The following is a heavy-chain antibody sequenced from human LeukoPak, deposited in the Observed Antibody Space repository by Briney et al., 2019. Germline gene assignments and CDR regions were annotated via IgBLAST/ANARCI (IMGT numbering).Heavy chain of an antibody. D-gene: IGHD6-13*01. J-gene: IGHJ6*02. V-gene: IGHV3-23*01. CDR1: GFTFSSYP. Sequence: GESLRLSCAASGFTFSSYPMTWVRQAPGKGLEWVSSISGDGRSTYYADSVKGRFTISRDNSKNTLYLQMNSLRAEDTAVYYCAKDGRIRIAAAGTHYYYYYGMDVWGQGTTVTVSS. CDR2: ISGDGRST. CDR3: AKDGRIRIAAAGTHYYYYYGMDV.